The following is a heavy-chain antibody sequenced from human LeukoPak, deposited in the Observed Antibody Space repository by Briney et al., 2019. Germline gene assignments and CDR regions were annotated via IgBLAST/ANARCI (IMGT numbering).Heavy chain of an antibody. CDR3: AGGSDLGF. J-gene: IGHJ4*02. Sequence: GGXXRLSCAASXFTFSDYYMSWIRQAPGXXXEGVSYISSSGDTIYYADSVKGRFTVSRDNAKNSLYLQMDSLRAEDTAVYYCAGGSDLGFWGQGTLVTVSS. CDR2: ISSSGDTI. V-gene: IGHV3-11*04. CDR1: XFTFSDYY. D-gene: IGHD3-10*01.